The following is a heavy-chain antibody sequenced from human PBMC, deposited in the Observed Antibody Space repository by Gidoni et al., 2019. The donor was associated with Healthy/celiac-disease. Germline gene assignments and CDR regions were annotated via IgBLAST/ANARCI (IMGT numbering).Heavy chain of an antibody. Sequence: QVQLQESAPGLVKPSETLSLTCTVSGGSISGYYWSWIRQPPGKGLEWIGYIYYSGSTNYNPSLKSRVTISVDTSKNQFSLKLSSVTAADTAVYYCARGGRAVAGTGLGYWGQGTLVTVSS. V-gene: IGHV4-59*01. J-gene: IGHJ4*02. CDR1: GGSISGYY. D-gene: IGHD6-19*01. CDR2: IYYSGST. CDR3: ARGGRAVAGTGLGY.